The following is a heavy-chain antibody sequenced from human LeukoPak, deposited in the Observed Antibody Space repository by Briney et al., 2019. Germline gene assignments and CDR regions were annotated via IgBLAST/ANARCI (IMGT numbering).Heavy chain of an antibody. J-gene: IGHJ4*02. CDR1: GFTFSSYA. Sequence: PGGSLRLSCAASGFTFSSYAMSWVRQAPGKGLEWVSDISGGGTSTYYADSVKGRFTISKDNSRNTLYLQMNSLRAEDTAVYYCAKTFIAVANPIDYWGQGTLVTVSS. CDR3: AKTFIAVANPIDY. V-gene: IGHV3-23*01. D-gene: IGHD6-19*01. CDR2: ISGGGTST.